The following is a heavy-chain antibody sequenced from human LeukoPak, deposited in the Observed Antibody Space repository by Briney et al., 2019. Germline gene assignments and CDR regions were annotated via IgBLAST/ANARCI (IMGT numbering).Heavy chain of an antibody. CDR2: IKNDGSEE. CDR3: ARDGFCDF. V-gene: IGHV3-7*01. J-gene: IGHJ4*02. D-gene: IGHD3-3*01. Sequence: GGSLRLSCAASGFTFSSYWMRWVRQAPGKGLEGVANIKNDGSEEYYVDSVEGRFTISRDNAQGSLHLQMTGLRADDSAVYYCARDGFCDFWGRGTQVTVSS. CDR1: GFTFSSYW.